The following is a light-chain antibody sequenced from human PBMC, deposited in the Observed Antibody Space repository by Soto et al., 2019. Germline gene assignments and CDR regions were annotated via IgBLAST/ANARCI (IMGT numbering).Light chain of an antibody. J-gene: IGKJ5*01. Sequence: DIQMTQSPSSLSASVRDRVTITCRANQTVSTYLTWYQQELGKAPKLLIYKASSLGSGVPSRFSGSGSGTEFTLTISGLQPDDFAVYYCQQYGSSPITFGQGTRLEIK. CDR3: QQYGSSPIT. V-gene: IGKV1-5*03. CDR2: KAS. CDR1: QTVSTY.